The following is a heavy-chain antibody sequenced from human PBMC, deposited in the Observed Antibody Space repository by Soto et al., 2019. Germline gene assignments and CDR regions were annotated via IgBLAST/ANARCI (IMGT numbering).Heavy chain of an antibody. Sequence: QVQLVQSGAEVKKPGASVKVSCKASGYTFTSYGIIWVRQAPGQGLEWMGWISAYNGNTNYAQKLQGRVTMTTDTSTSTAYMELRSLRSDDTAVYYCARDVPLSGYSYGLPNDYWGQGTLVTVSS. CDR1: GYTFTSYG. V-gene: IGHV1-18*01. CDR2: ISAYNGNT. J-gene: IGHJ4*02. D-gene: IGHD5-18*01. CDR3: ARDVPLSGYSYGLPNDY.